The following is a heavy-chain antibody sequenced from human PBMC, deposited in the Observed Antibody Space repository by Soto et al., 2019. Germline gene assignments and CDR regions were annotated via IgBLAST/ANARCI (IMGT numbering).Heavy chain of an antibody. CDR3: ARNFYSGTYYFDF. CDR2: SRNKANGYTT. J-gene: IGHJ4*02. V-gene: IGHV3-72*01. Sequence: PGGSLRLSCAASGFTFSDHYMDWVRQAPGKGLEWVGRSRNKANGYTTEYAASVKGRFTISRDDSESSLYLQMSSLKTEDTAVYYCARNFYSGTYYFDFWGQGTLVTVSS. CDR1: GFTFSDHY. D-gene: IGHD1-26*01.